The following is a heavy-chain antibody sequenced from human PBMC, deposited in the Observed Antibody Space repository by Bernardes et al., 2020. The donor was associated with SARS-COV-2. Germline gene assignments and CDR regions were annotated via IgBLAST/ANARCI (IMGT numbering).Heavy chain of an antibody. Sequence: SETLSLTCTVSGGSISSSSYYWGWLRQPPGKGLEWIGSIYYSGSTYYNPSLKSRVTISVDTSKNQFSLKLSSVTAADTAVYYCARQHSSSWFPIYYFDYWGQGTLVTVSS. CDR3: ARQHSSSWFPIYYFDY. CDR2: IYYSGST. D-gene: IGHD6-13*01. J-gene: IGHJ4*02. CDR1: GGSISSSSYY. V-gene: IGHV4-39*01.